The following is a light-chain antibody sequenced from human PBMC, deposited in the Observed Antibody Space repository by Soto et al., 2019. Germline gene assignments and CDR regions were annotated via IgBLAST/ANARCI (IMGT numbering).Light chain of an antibody. CDR2: GAS. V-gene: IGKV3D-20*02. CDR3: QQRSNWPPIT. Sequence: EIVLTQSPGTLSLSPGERATLSCRAIQSVSSSSLAWYQQKPGQAPRLLIYGASNRATGIPARFSGSGSGTDFTLTISSLEPEDFAVYYCQQRSNWPPITFGQGTRLEIK. CDR1: QSVSSSS. J-gene: IGKJ5*01.